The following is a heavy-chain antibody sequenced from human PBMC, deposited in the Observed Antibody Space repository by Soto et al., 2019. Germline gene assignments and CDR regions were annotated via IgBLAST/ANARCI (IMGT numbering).Heavy chain of an antibody. Sequence: GGSLRLSCAASGFTFSSYAMSWVRQAPGKGLEWVSAISGSGGSTYYADSVKGRFTISRDKSKNTLYLQMNSLRAEDTAVYYCAKDFYCSSTSCYPGSVKFDYWGQGTLVTVSS. CDR3: AKDFYCSSTSCYPGSVKFDY. J-gene: IGHJ4*02. V-gene: IGHV3-23*01. D-gene: IGHD2-2*01. CDR1: GFTFSSYA. CDR2: ISGSGGST.